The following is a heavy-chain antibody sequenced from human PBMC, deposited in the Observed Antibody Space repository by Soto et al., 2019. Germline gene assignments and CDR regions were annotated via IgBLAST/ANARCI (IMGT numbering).Heavy chain of an antibody. Sequence: GGSLRLSCEGAGFTFSSYPMTWVRQGPGKGLEWVSSVSRSGGSTHHVDSVKGRFTISRDNSKNMLYLEMNSLRAEDTAIYYCAKSEGTGYFLGVFDSWGQGTLVTVSS. V-gene: IGHV3-23*01. CDR3: AKSEGTGYFLGVFDS. CDR1: GFTFSSYP. D-gene: IGHD3-9*01. CDR2: VSRSGGST. J-gene: IGHJ4*02.